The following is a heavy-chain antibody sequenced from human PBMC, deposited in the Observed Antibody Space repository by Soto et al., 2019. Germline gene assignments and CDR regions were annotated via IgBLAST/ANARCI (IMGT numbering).Heavy chain of an antibody. CDR1: GGSISSGGYY. D-gene: IGHD6-13*01. CDR3: ARDNVGIAAAGIDY. CDR2: IYYSGST. V-gene: IGHV4-31*03. J-gene: IGHJ4*02. Sequence: QVQLQESGPGLVKPSQTLSLTCTVSGGSISSGGYYWSWIRQHPGKGLEWIGYIYYSGSTYYNPTLNSRVTISVDTSKNQFSLKLSSVTAADTAVYYCARDNVGIAAAGIDYWGQGTLVTVSS.